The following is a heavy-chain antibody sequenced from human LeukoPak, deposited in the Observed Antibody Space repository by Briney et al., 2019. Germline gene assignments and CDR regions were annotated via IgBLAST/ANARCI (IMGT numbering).Heavy chain of an antibody. V-gene: IGHV3-21*01. J-gene: IGHJ6*02. Sequence: MAGGSLRLSCTASGFTFSSFTMNWVRQAPGKGLEWVSSISGSSSDIYHADSVKGRFTISRDNAENSLFLQMNSLRAEDTAVYYCARNRPPDVWGQGTTLTVSS. CDR3: ARNRPPDV. CDR1: GFTFSSFT. D-gene: IGHD1-14*01. CDR2: ISGSSSDI.